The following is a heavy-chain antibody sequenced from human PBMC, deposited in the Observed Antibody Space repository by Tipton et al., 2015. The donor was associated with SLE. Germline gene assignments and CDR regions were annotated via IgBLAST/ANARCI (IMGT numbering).Heavy chain of an antibody. Sequence: LRLSCAASGFTFSSYSMNWIRQPPGKGLEWIGEINHSGSTNYNPSLKSRVTISVDTSKNQFSLKLSSVTAADTAVYYCASSNNDAFDIWGQGTMVTVSS. CDR1: GFTFSSYS. V-gene: IGHV4-34*08. CDR3: ASSNNDAFDI. CDR2: INHSGST. J-gene: IGHJ3*02. D-gene: IGHD4-11*01.